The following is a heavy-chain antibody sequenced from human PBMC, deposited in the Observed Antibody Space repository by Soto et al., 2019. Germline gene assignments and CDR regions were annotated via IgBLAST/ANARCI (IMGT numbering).Heavy chain of an antibody. J-gene: IGHJ4*02. CDR1: GFSLSTSGVG. CDR3: AHPPYYGLAPYSFDY. D-gene: IGHD3-10*01. CDR2: IYWDDDK. V-gene: IGHV2-5*02. Sequence: QITLKESGPTLVKPTQTLTLTCTFSGFSLSTSGVGVGWIRQPPGKALEWLAVIYWDDDKRSSSSLKSRLTITKATSKNQVVLTMTNMDPVDTAPYYCAHPPYYGLAPYSFDYWGQGILVTVSS.